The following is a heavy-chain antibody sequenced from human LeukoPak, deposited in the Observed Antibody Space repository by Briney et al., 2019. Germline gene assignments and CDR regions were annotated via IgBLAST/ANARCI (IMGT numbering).Heavy chain of an antibody. CDR3: ARDLFFAGSLDFGLDV. V-gene: IGHV3-21*01. D-gene: IGHD1-26*01. Sequence: GGSLRLSCAASGFTFSSYSMNWVRQAPGKGLEWVSSISSSSSYIYYADSVKGRFTISRDNAKNSLYLQMNSLRDEDTAVYYCARDLFFAGSLDFGLDVWGKGTTVTVSS. CDR2: ISSSSSYI. J-gene: IGHJ6*04. CDR1: GFTFSSYS.